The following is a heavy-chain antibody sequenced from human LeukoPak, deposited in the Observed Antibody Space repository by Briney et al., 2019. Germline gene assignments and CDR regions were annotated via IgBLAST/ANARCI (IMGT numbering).Heavy chain of an antibody. V-gene: IGHV4-59*01. CDR1: GGSISDYY. J-gene: IGHJ4*02. CDR2: IYDSGST. Sequence: PSETLSLTCTVSGGSISDYYWSWIRQPPGKGLEWIGYIYDSGSTNYNPSLKSRITISIDTSKKQFSLKLTSVTAADTAMYYCASGTYLYYFDYWGQGALVTVSS. D-gene: IGHD1-26*01. CDR3: ASGTYLYYFDY.